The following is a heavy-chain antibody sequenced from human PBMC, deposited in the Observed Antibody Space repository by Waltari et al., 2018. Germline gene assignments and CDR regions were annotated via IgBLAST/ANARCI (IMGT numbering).Heavy chain of an antibody. CDR3: ASHSPGDYGGVWYFDY. Sequence: QVQLVQSGAEVKKPGSSVKVSCKASGSTFSSYAISRVRQAPGQGLEWMGGIIPILGIANYAQKFQGRVTITADKSTSTAYMELSSLRSEDTAVYYCASHSPGDYGGVWYFDYWGQGTLVTVSS. D-gene: IGHD4-17*01. J-gene: IGHJ4*02. CDR1: GSTFSSYA. CDR2: IIPILGIA. V-gene: IGHV1-69*10.